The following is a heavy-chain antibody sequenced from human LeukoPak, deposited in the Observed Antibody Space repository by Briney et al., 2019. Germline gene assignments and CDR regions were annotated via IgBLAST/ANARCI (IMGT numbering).Heavy chain of an antibody. Sequence: GGSLRLSCAASGFTFSSSAMNWVRQAPGKGLEYVPSISSNGDGTYYADSVKGRFTISRDNSKNTLYLQMGSLRAEDMAVYYCARVSSGGHFDYWGQGILVTVSS. CDR2: ISSNGDGT. D-gene: IGHD2-15*01. V-gene: IGHV3-64*02. J-gene: IGHJ4*02. CDR3: ARVSSGGHFDY. CDR1: GFTFSSSA.